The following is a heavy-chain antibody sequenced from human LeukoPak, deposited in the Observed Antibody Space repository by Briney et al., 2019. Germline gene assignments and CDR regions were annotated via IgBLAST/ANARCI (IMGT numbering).Heavy chain of an antibody. V-gene: IGHV3-23*01. CDR3: AKVLGYCSGGSCYSDPYFDY. CDR1: GFTFSSYA. J-gene: IGHJ4*02. CDR2: ISGSGGST. D-gene: IGHD2-15*01. Sequence: PGGSLRLSCAASGFTFSSYAMSWVRQAPGKGLEWVSAISGSGGSTYYADSVKGWFTISRDNSKNTLYLQMNSLRAEDTAVYYCAKVLGYCSGGSCYSDPYFDYWGQGTLVTVSS.